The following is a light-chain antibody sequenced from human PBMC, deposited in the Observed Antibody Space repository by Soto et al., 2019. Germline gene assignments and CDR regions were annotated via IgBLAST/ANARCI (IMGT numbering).Light chain of an antibody. CDR3: QQRYVWPIT. CDR2: DAS. CDR1: QRIGDY. V-gene: IGKV3-11*01. J-gene: IGKJ5*01. Sequence: DIVLTQSPATLSLSPGERATLSCRANQRIGDYLAWYQQKPGQAPRLLIYDASNRAAGTPARFGGSGSDSDYTLTISSLQPEDFAVYYCQQRYVWPITFGQGTRLEI.